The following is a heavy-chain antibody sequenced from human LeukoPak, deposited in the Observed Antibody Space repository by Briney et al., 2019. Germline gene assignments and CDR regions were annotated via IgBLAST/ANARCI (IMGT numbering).Heavy chain of an antibody. CDR3: ARERLPDYYYYGTDV. D-gene: IGHD6-25*01. V-gene: IGHV3-30*04. CDR1: GFTFSSYA. Sequence: PGRSLRLSCAASGFTFSSYAMHWVRQAPGKGLEWVAVISYDGSNKYYADSVKGRFTISRDNSKNTLYLQMNSLRAEDTAVYYCARERLPDYYYYGTDVWGKGTTVTVSS. J-gene: IGHJ6*04. CDR2: ISYDGSNK.